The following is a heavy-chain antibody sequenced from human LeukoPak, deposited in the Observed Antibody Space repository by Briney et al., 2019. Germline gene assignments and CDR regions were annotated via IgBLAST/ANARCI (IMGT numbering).Heavy chain of an antibody. Sequence: QPGGSLRLSCAASGFTFSSYAMSWVRQAPGKGLEWVSAIRGSGGSTYYADSVKGRFTISRDNSKNTLYLQMNSLRAEDTAVYYCARTSGSYYGNFDYWGQGTLVTVSS. CDR3: ARTSGSYYGNFDY. CDR2: IRGSGGST. CDR1: GFTFSSYA. J-gene: IGHJ4*02. V-gene: IGHV3-23*01. D-gene: IGHD1-26*01.